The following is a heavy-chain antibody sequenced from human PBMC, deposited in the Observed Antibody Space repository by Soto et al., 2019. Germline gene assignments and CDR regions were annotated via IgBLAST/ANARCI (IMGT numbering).Heavy chain of an antibody. D-gene: IGHD3-3*01. V-gene: IGHV3-23*01. CDR2: ISGSGGST. CDR3: AKVQSGYYGVY. J-gene: IGHJ4*02. Sequence: GGSLRLSCAASGFTFSSYAMSWVRQAPGKGLEWVSAISGSGGSTYYADSVKGRFTISRDNSKNTLYLHMNSLRAEDTAVYYCAKVQSGYYGVYWGQGTLVTVSS. CDR1: GFTFSSYA.